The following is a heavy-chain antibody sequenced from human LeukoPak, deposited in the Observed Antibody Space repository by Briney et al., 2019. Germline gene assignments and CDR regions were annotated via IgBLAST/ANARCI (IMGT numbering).Heavy chain of an antibody. CDR3: ARGRIAAAGRDY. CDR2: INHSGST. J-gene: IGHJ4*02. Sequence: SETLSLTCAVYGGSFSGYYWSWIRQPPGKGLEWIGEINHSGSTNYNPSLKSRVTISVDTSKNQFSLKLSSVTAADTAVYYCARGRIAAAGRDYWGQGTLVTVSS. V-gene: IGHV4-34*01. CDR1: GGSFSGYY. D-gene: IGHD6-13*01.